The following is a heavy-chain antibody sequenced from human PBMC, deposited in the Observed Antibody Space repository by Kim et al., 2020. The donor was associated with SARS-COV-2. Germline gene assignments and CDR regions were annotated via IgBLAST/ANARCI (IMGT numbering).Heavy chain of an antibody. J-gene: IGHJ4*01. D-gene: IGHD3-10*01. CDR3: AKCEGGSGTYYGDY. CDR1: TFTLSNYA. V-gene: IGHV3-23*01. CDR2: ITGRSGRT. Sequence: GGSLRLSCAASTFTLSNYALSWVRQAPGKGLEWVSGITGRSGRTIYADSVKGRFTISRDNSKNTVFLQMNSLRVEDTAVYYCAKCEGGSGTYYGDYWGQGTLVTVSS.